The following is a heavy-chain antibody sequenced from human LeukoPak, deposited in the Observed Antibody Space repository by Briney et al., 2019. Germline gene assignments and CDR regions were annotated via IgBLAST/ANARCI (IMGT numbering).Heavy chain of an antibody. CDR1: DYPIDSGYF. CDR3: AREHCAGGYCYFLDY. V-gene: IGHV4-38-2*02. Sequence: PSDTLSLTCSVTDYPIDSGYFWGWIRQPPQKGLEWIATISHSGSTYFNPSLKSRVIVSIDASKNQFSLNLTSVTAADTAVYYCAREHCAGGYCYFLDYWGQGTLVTVSS. D-gene: IGHD3-16*02. J-gene: IGHJ4*02. CDR2: ISHSGST.